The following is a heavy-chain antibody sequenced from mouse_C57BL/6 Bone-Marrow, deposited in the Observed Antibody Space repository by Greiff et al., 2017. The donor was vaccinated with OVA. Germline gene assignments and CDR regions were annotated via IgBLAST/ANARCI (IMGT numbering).Heavy chain of an antibody. Sequence: VQLQQSGPELVRPGASVKLSCTASGFNFNDDYMHWVKQSPEQRLEWIGEINPDNGDTGYASKFQGKATITADTSSNTAYLQLSSLTSEDTAVYYCTFDGYYEAWFAYWGQGTLVTVSA. V-gene: IGHV14-4*01. CDR3: TFDGYYEAWFAY. CDR1: GFNFNDDY. D-gene: IGHD2-3*01. CDR2: INPDNGDT. J-gene: IGHJ3*01.